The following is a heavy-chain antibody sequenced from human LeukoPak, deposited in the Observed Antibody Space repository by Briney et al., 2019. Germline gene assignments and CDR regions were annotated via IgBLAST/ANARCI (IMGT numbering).Heavy chain of an antibody. CDR3: ARKKSYYYDSSGSIDY. D-gene: IGHD3-22*01. J-gene: IGHJ4*02. CDR1: GFTFGDYA. V-gene: IGHV3-21*01. Sequence: GGSLRLSCTASGFTFGDYAMSWVRQAPGKGLEWVSSISSSSSYIYYADSVKGRFTISRDNAKNSLYLQMNSLRAEDTAVYYCARKKSYYYDSSGSIDYWGQGTLVTVSS. CDR2: ISSSSSYI.